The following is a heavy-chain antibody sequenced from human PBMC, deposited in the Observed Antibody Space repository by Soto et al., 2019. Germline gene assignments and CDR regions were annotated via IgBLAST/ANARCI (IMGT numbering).Heavy chain of an antibody. D-gene: IGHD3-10*01. J-gene: IGHJ6*02. Sequence: PGESLKISCKGSGYSFTSYWIGWVRQMPGKGLEWMGIIYPGDSDTRYSPSFQGQVTISADKSISTASLQWSSLKASDTAMYYCARLSPNYDGSGDYYGMDVWGQGTTVTVSS. V-gene: IGHV5-51*01. CDR1: GYSFTSYW. CDR3: ARLSPNYDGSGDYYGMDV. CDR2: IYPGDSDT.